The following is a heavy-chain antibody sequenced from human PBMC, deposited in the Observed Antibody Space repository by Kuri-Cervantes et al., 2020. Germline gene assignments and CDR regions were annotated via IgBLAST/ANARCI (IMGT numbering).Heavy chain of an antibody. J-gene: IGHJ3*02. CDR3: ARDAAGDDAFDI. D-gene: IGHD6-13*01. CDR2: ISGHNGNT. Sequence: ASVKVSCKASGYTFISYGISWVRQAPGRGLEWMGWISGHNGNTKYEQKLQGRVTMTTDTSTSAAYMELRSLRSDDTAVYYCARDAAGDDAFDIWGQGTMVTVSS. CDR1: GYTFISYG. V-gene: IGHV1-18*01.